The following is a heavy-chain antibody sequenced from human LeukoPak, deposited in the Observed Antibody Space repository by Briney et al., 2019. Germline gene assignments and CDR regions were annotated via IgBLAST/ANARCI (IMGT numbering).Heavy chain of an antibody. CDR1: GDSVSRNTAG. Sequence: SQTLSLTCAISGDSVSRNTAGWNWIRQSPSRGLEWLGRTYYRSRWYSDFAPSVRSRITINPDTSKNQFSLKLSSVTAADTAVYYCARRRRSYSGSSIDYWGQGTLVTVSS. CDR2: TYYRSRWYS. V-gene: IGHV6-1*01. J-gene: IGHJ4*02. D-gene: IGHD3-10*01. CDR3: ARRRRSYSGSSIDY.